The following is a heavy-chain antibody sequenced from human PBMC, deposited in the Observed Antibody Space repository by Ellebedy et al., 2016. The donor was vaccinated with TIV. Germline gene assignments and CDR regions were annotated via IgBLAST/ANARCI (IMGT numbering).Heavy chain of an antibody. D-gene: IGHD3-10*01. V-gene: IGHV1-69*13. CDR2: IIPMFGTA. CDR3: AREGNYYGSGISS. J-gene: IGHJ5*02. Sequence: AASVKVSCKVSGGTFSSYAINWVRQAPGQGLAWMGGIIPMFGTANYAQKLQGRVTLTADESTSTAYMELSSLRSEDTAVYYCAREGNYYGSGISSWGQGTLVTVSS. CDR1: GGTFSSYA.